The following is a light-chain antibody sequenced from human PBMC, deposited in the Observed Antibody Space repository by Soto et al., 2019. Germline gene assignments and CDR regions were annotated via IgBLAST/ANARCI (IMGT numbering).Light chain of an antibody. J-gene: IGKJ4*01. CDR3: QQYNEWPLT. V-gene: IGKV3-15*01. CDR1: QSVFSN. CDR2: GAS. Sequence: EIVMTQSPATLSVSPGERATLSCRASQSVFSNLAWYQQKPGQAPRLLIYGASTRSTGVPARFSGSGSWPDLSLTISGLQSEDFAVYYCQQYNEWPLTFGGGTKVEIK.